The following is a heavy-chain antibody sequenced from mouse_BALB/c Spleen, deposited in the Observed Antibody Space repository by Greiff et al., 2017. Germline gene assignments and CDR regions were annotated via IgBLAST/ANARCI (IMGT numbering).Heavy chain of an antibody. J-gene: IGHJ2*01. CDR1: GFAFSSYD. CDR3: ARQKYGNHFDY. D-gene: IGHD2-10*02. V-gene: IGHV5-12-1*01. CDR2: ISSGGGST. Sequence: EVKLMESGGGLVKPGGSLKLSCAASGFAFSSYDMSWVRQTPEKRLEWVAYISSGGGSTYYPDTVKGRFTISRDNAKNTLYLQMSSLKSEDTAMYYCARQKYGNHFDYWGQGTTLTVSS.